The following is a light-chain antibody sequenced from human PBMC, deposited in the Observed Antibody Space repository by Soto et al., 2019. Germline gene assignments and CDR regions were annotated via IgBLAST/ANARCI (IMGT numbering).Light chain of an antibody. CDR1: SSNIGAGYD. J-gene: IGLJ1*01. CDR3: GSWDSSLSAYV. Sequence: QSVLTQPPSVSGAPGQRVTISCTGSSSNIGAGYDVHWYQQFPGTAPKLLIYDDDKRPSGIPDRFSGSKSGTSATLGITGFQTGDEADYYCGSWDSSLSAYVFGTGTKVTV. CDR2: DDD. V-gene: IGLV1-51*01.